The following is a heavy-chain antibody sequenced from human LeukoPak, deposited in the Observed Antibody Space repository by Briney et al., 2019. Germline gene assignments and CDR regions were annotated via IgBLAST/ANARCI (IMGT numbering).Heavy chain of an antibody. CDR3: ARPSSSSWYPIYYFDY. CDR2: IYPGDSDT. CDR1: GYSFTSYW. Sequence: GESLKISCKGSGYSFTSYWIGWVRQMPGKGLEWMGIIYPGDSDTSYSPSFQGQVTISADKSISTAYLQWGSLKASDTAMYYCARPSSSSWYPIYYFDYWGQETLVTVSS. D-gene: IGHD6-13*01. V-gene: IGHV5-51*01. J-gene: IGHJ4*02.